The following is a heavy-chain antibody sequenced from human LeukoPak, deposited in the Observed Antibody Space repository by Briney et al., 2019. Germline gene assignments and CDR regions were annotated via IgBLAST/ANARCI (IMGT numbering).Heavy chain of an antibody. CDR1: GFTFSSYE. CDR3: ARKVGADY. D-gene: IGHD1-26*01. V-gene: IGHV3-48*03. Sequence: PGGSLRLSCAASGFTFSSYEMNWVRQAPGKGLEWVSAISGSGGSTYYADSVKGRFTISRDNAKNSLYLQMNSLRAEDTAVYYCARKVGADYWGQGTLVTVSS. J-gene: IGHJ4*02. CDR2: ISGSGGST.